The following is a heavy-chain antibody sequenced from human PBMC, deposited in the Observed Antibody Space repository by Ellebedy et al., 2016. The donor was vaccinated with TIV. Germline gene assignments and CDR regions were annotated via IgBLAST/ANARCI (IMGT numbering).Heavy chain of an antibody. V-gene: IGHV3-66*01. CDR3: ARETFNDVDLKVWGVLDM. D-gene: IGHD1-1*01. J-gene: IGHJ3*02. CDR2: IDSGGST. Sequence: GGSLRLSCAAPGFTVSSNYMSWVRQAPGKGLQWVSLIDSGGSTYYADSVKGRYTISRDNSKKILYLQMNSLRTEDTAVYYCARETFNDVDLKVWGVLDMWGQGTMVTVSS. CDR1: GFTVSSNY.